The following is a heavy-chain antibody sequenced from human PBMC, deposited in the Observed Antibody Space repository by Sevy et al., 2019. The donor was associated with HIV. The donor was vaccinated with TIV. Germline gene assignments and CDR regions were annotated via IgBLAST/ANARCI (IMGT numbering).Heavy chain of an antibody. CDR3: AGENAWGRGYS. Sequence: SETLSLTCTVSGGSITSLYWNWIRQPPGKGLEWIANIYYNGHINYNPSLKSRVTLSLDTSKNQFSLRLSYVTAEDTAMSSGAGENAWGRGYSWGQGTLVTVSS. D-gene: IGHD1-26*01. J-gene: IGHJ4*02. V-gene: IGHV4-59*08. CDR1: GGSITSLY. CDR2: IYYNGHI.